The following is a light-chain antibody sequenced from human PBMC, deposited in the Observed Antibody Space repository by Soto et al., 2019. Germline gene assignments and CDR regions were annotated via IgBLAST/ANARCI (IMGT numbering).Light chain of an antibody. CDR3: QQANSFPIT. CDR2: NAS. CDR1: QSISYY. Sequence: DIQMPQSPSTLSASVGARVTITCRASQSISYYLAWYQKKPGKAPKVLIWNASSLQRGVPSRFSGSGSGTEFTLTISSLQPEDFATYYRQQANSFPITFGQGTRLEIK. V-gene: IGKV1-5*01. J-gene: IGKJ5*01.